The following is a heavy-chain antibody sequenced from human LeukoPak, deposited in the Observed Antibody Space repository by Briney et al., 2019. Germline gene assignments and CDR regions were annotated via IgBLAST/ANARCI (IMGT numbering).Heavy chain of an antibody. CDR1: GFTVSSNY. J-gene: IGHJ6*03. V-gene: IGHV3-53*01. CDR3: ARSTTYYDILTGYPRIDYSYYYMDV. Sequence: GGSLRLSCAASGFTVSSNYMSWVRQAPGKGLEWVSVIYSGGSTYYADSVKGRFTISRDNSKNTMYLQMNSLRAEDTAVYYCARSTTYYDILTGYPRIDYSYYYMDVWGKGTTVTISS. CDR2: IYSGGST. D-gene: IGHD3-9*01.